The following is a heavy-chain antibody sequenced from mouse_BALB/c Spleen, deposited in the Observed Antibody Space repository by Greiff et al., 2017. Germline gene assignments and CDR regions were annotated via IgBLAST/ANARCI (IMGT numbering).Heavy chain of an antibody. CDR3: AGLGGVDYGSYGYAMDY. CDR2: INPGRSTI. J-gene: IGHJ4*01. Sequence: EVHLVESGGGLVQPGGSLNLSCAASGFAFSRYWMSWARQAPGKGQEWIGEINPGRSTINYTPSLKDKFIISRDNAKNTLYLQMSKVRSEDTALYYCAGLGGVDYGSYGYAMDYWGQGTSVTVSS. CDR1: GFAFSRYW. V-gene: IGHV4-2*02. D-gene: IGHD2-1*01.